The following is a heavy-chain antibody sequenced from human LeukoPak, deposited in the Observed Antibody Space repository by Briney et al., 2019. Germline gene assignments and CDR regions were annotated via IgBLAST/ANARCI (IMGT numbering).Heavy chain of an antibody. CDR3: AKDFNWAFDY. J-gene: IGHJ4*02. D-gene: IGHD1-1*01. CDR1: GFTFSHYG. Sequence: GGSLRLSCATSGFTFSHYGMHWVRQAPGRGLDWVAHIRYDESDKYYADSVKGRFTISRDISKNTVYLQMNSLRVEDTAVYYCAKDFNWAFDYWGQGTLVTVSS. CDR2: IRYDESDK. V-gene: IGHV3-30*02.